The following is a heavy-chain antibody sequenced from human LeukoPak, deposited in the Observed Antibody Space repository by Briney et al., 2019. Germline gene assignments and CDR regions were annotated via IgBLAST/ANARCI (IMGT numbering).Heavy chain of an antibody. J-gene: IGHJ3*02. CDR1: GYSISSGYY. V-gene: IGHV4-38-2*02. Sequence: SETLSLTCTVSGYSISSGYYWGWIRQPPGKGLEWIGSIYHSGSTYYNPSLKSRVTISVDTSKNQFSLKLSSVTAADTAVYYCARSTGGYNPGDAVDIWGQGTMVTVSS. D-gene: IGHD5-24*01. CDR3: ARSTGGYNPGDAVDI. CDR2: IYHSGST.